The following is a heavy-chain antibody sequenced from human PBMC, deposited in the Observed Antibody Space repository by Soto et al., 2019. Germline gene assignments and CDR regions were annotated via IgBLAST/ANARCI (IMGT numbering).Heavy chain of an antibody. J-gene: IGHJ5*01. CDR3: AGVGGKNWFDS. V-gene: IGHV6-1*01. Sequence: SQTLSLICAISGDSVSSNRAALDWIRQAPSRGLEWLGRTYYRSKWYNDYAVSVKSRIIINPDTSKNQFSLQLNSVTTEDTAVYYCAGVGGKNWFDSWGQGNLVTVSS. D-gene: IGHD2-15*01. CDR2: TYYRSKWYN. CDR1: GDSVSSNRAA.